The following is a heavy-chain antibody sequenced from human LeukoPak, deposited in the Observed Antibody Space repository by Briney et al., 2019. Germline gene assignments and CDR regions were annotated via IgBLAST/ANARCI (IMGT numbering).Heavy chain of an antibody. CDR3: AREGRLITFWGVIGDYFDY. D-gene: IGHD3-16*02. V-gene: IGHV3-74*01. CDR1: GFTFSSYW. CDR2: INSDGSST. J-gene: IGHJ4*02. Sequence: PGGSLRLSCAASGFTFSSYWMHWVRQAPGKGLVWVSRINSDGSSTSYADSVKGRFTISRDNAKNTLYLQMNSLRGEDTAVYYCAREGRLITFWGVIGDYFDYWGQGTLVTVSS.